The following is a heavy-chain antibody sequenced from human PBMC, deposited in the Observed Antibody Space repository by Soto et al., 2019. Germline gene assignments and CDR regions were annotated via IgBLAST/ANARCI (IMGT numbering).Heavy chain of an antibody. D-gene: IGHD1-26*01. CDR2: IRFDGSNI. J-gene: IGHJ4*02. Sequence: GGSLRLSCAASAVTFTGYGMHWVRQAPGKGLEWVAVIRFDGSNIYYADSVKGRFTISRDNARNMLYLQMNSLRAEDTAVYYCARDGVGSTAYFGYFDYWGLGTLVTVS. V-gene: IGHV3-33*01. CDR1: AVTFTGYG. CDR3: ARDGVGSTAYFGYFDY.